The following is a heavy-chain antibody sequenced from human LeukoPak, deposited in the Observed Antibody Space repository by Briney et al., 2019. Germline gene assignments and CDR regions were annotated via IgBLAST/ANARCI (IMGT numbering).Heavy chain of an antibody. D-gene: IGHD3-10*01. CDR1: GGSISSGDYY. J-gene: IGHJ4*02. CDR2: ISYSGSA. V-gene: IGHV4-30-4*01. CDR3: ARDRFGEYYFAY. Sequence: SQTLSLTCTVSGGSISSGDYYWSWIRQPPGKGLEWIGYISYSGSAYYNPSLKSRVTISVHTSTNQFSLRLSSVTAADTAVYYCARDRFGEYYFAYWGQGTLVTVSS.